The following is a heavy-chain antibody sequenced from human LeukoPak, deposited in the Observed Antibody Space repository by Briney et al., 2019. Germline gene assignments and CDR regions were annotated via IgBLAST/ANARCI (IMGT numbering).Heavy chain of an antibody. J-gene: IGHJ4*02. Sequence: SGTLSLTCTVSGGSISSYYWSWIRQPPGKGLEWIGYIYYSGSTNYNPSLKSRVTISVDTSKNQFSLKLSSVTAADTAVYYCARATPANRYHFDYWGQGTLVTVSS. D-gene: IGHD1-14*01. CDR1: GGSISSYY. V-gene: IGHV4-59*01. CDR2: IYYSGST. CDR3: ARATPANRYHFDY.